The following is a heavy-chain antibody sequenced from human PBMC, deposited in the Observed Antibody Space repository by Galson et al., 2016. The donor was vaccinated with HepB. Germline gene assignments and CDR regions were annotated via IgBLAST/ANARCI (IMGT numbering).Heavy chain of an antibody. Sequence: SVKVSCKASGYTFTSNYIHWVRQAPGQGLEWMGIINPSGGSTTYAQKFQGRVTMTRDTSTSTVYMELSSLRSEDTAVYYCARDSILEWFLSPLDFWGQGSLVTVSS. J-gene: IGHJ4*02. CDR2: INPSGGST. CDR3: ARDSILEWFLSPLDF. V-gene: IGHV1-46*01. CDR1: GYTFTSNY. D-gene: IGHD3-3*01.